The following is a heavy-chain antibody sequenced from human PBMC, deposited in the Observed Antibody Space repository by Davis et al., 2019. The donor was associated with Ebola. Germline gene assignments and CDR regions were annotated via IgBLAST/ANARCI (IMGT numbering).Heavy chain of an antibody. Sequence: SGPTLVKPTETLTLTCTVSGFSLSNARMGVSWIRQPPGKALEWLARIDWDDDKYYSTSLKTRLTISKDTSKNQVVLTMTNMDPVDTATYYCARAYVFEGTEYGVYYYYGMDVWGQGTTVTVSS. D-gene: IGHD3-10*01. CDR3: ARAYVFEGTEYGVYYYYGMDV. J-gene: IGHJ6*02. CDR1: GFSLSNARMG. V-gene: IGHV2-70*11. CDR2: IDWDDDK.